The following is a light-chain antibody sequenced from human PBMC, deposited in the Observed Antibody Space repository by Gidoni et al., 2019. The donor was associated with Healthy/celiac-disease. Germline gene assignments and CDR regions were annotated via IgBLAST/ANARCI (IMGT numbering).Light chain of an antibody. Sequence: QSALAHPPSLSGSPGRSIAISCTATSSAVGGYNYVSWYQQHPGKAPKLMIYEVSNRPSGVSNRFSGSKSGNTASLTISGLQAEDEADYYCSSYTSSSRYVFGTGTKVTVL. J-gene: IGLJ1*01. CDR2: EVS. CDR1: SSAVGGYNY. CDR3: SSYTSSSRYV. V-gene: IGLV2-14*01.